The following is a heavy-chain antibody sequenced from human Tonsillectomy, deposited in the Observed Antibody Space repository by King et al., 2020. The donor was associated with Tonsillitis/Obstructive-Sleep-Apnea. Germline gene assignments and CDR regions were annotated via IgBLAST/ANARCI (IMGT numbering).Heavy chain of an antibody. J-gene: IGHJ4*02. CDR3: ARAVYSSSWYYFDY. Sequence: VQLVESGGGLVQPGGSLRLSFAASGFTFSSYDMPWVRQATGKGLEWVSAIGTAGDTFYPGSGKGRFTISRENAKNSLFLQMKSLRAGDTAVYYCARAVYSSSWYYFDYWGQGTLVTVSS. CDR1: GFTFSSYD. CDR2: IGTAGDT. V-gene: IGHV3-13*04. D-gene: IGHD6-13*01.